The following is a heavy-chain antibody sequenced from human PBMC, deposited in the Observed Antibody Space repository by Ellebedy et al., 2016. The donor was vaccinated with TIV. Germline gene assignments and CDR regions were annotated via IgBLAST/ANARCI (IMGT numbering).Heavy chain of an antibody. CDR1: GFTFSSYA. CDR3: AKERYSSGWWDY. CDR2: ISGSGGST. J-gene: IGHJ4*02. V-gene: IGHV3-23*01. Sequence: GGSLRLXXAASGFTFSSYAMSWVRQAPGKGLEWVSAISGSGGSTYYADSVKGRFTISRDNSKNTLYLQMNSLRAEDTAIYYCAKERYSSGWWDYWGQGTLVTVSS. D-gene: IGHD6-19*01.